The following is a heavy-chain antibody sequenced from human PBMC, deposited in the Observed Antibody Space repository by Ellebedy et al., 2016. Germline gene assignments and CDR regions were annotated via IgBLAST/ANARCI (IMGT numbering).Heavy chain of an antibody. CDR3: AKSGESAYYCDF. J-gene: IGHJ4*02. D-gene: IGHD3-10*01. V-gene: IGHV3-21*01. CDR1: GFTFTTYN. CDR2: ICGGRDYI. Sequence: AGSLRLSXVGSGFTFTTYNMHWVRQAPGTGLEWVSSICGGRDYIYYADSMKGRFTISRDNARNSLFLQMNSLRDEDTAVYYCAKSGESAYYCDFWGQGTPVTVSS.